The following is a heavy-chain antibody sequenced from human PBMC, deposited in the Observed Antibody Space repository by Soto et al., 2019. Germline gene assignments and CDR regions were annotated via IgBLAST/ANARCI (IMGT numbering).Heavy chain of an antibody. D-gene: IGHD3-3*01. CDR1: GFTFSSYA. CDR3: AGSYYDFWSGYENLYGMDV. CDR2: ISYDGSNK. V-gene: IGHV3-30-3*01. J-gene: IGHJ6*02. Sequence: QVQLVESGGGVVQPGRSLRLSCAASGFTFSSYAMHWVRQAPGKGLEWVAVISYDGSNKYYADSVKGRFTISRDNSKNTLYLQMNSVRAEDTAVYYCAGSYYDFWSGYENLYGMDVWGQGTTVTVSS.